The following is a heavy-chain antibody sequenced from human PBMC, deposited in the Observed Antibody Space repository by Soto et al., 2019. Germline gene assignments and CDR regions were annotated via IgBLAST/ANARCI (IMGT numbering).Heavy chain of an antibody. J-gene: IGHJ4*02. Sequence: ASVKVSCKVSGYTLTELSMHWVRQAPGKGLEWMGGFDPEDGETIYAQKFQGRVTMTEDTSTDTAYMELSSLRSEDTAVYYCATGYFYDRSGYYYVPYFDYWGQGTLVTVSS. V-gene: IGHV1-24*01. CDR1: GYTLTELS. CDR3: ATGYFYDRSGYYYVPYFDY. D-gene: IGHD3-22*01. CDR2: FDPEDGET.